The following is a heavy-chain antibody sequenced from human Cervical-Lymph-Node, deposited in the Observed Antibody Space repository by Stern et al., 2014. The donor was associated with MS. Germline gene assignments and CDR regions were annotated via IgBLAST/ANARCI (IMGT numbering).Heavy chain of an antibody. CDR3: AAEPMYYSDSVGAFDI. CDR1: GFTFTSSA. V-gene: IGHV1-58*01. Sequence: QLVESGPEVKKPGTSVKVSCKASGFTFTSSAVQWVRQARGQRLEWIGWIVVGSGKTNYAQKFQERVTITRDMSTSTAYMELSRLRSEYTAVYYCAAEPMYYSDSVGAFDIWGQGTMVTASS. J-gene: IGHJ3*02. CDR2: IVVGSGKT. D-gene: IGHD3-22*01.